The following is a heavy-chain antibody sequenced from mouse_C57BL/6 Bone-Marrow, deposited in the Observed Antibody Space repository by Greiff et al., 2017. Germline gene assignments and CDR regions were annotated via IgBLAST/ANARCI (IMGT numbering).Heavy chain of an antibody. CDR2: ISSGGSYT. V-gene: IGHV5-6*01. J-gene: IGHJ3*01. CDR1: GFTFSSYG. CDR3: ARHVLASWFAY. Sequence: EVNVVESGGDLVKPGGSLKLSCAASGFTFSSYGMSWVRQTPDKRLEWVATISSGGSYTYYPDSVKGRFTISRDNAKNTLYLQMSSLKSEDTAMYYCARHVLASWFAYWGQGTLVTVSA.